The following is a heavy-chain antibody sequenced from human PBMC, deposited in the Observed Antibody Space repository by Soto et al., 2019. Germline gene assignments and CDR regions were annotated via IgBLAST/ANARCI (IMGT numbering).Heavy chain of an antibody. CDR2: ILSDYNT. Sequence: EVQLLESGGGLAQPGGSLTLSCAASGFTFSDYTMSWVHQAPGQVLECISVILSDYNTFYSGSVRGRFTISRDNSKNTLYLQMNSLRAEDTAIYYCARRTNGYFGYWGQGALVTVSS. D-gene: IGHD2-8*01. CDR1: GFTFSDYT. V-gene: IGHV3-23*03. CDR3: ARRTNGYFGY. J-gene: IGHJ4*02.